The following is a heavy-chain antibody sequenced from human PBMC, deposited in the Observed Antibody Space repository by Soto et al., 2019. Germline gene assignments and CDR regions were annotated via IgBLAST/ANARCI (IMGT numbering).Heavy chain of an antibody. V-gene: IGHV4-34*01. D-gene: IGHD5-18*01. J-gene: IGHJ5*02. CDR1: GVSFIGYY. CDR2: INHSGST. CDR3: ASSEQLSGGWFDP. Sequence: SETLSLTCAVYGVSFIGYYWSWILQPPGKGRKWMGEINHSGSTNYNPSLKSRVTISVDTSKNQFSLKLSSVTAADTAVYYCASSEQLSGGWFDPWGQGTLVTVAS.